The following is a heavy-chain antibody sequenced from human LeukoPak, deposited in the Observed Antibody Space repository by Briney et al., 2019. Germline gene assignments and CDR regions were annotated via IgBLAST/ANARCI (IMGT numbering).Heavy chain of an antibody. D-gene: IGHD3-10*01. CDR1: GFTFSSYG. CDR2: ISGSGGST. Sequence: PGRSLRLSCAASGFTFSSYGMHWVRQAPGKGLEWVSAISGSGGSTYYADSVKGRFTISRDNSKNTLYLQMNSLRAEDTAVYYCAKIGSAFDYWGQGTLVTVSS. J-gene: IGHJ4*02. CDR3: AKIGSAFDY. V-gene: IGHV3-23*01.